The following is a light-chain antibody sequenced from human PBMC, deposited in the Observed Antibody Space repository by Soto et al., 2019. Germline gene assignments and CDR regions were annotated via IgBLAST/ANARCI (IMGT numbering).Light chain of an antibody. CDR2: DVS. V-gene: IGLV2-14*01. Sequence: QSALTQPASVSGSPGQSITISCTGTRSDVGGYNYVSWYQQHPGKAPKLMIYDVSNRPSGVSNRSSGSKSGNTASLTISGLQAEDEADYYCSSYTSSSTRVFGTGPKLTVL. CDR3: SSYTSSSTRV. CDR1: RSDVGGYNY. J-gene: IGLJ1*01.